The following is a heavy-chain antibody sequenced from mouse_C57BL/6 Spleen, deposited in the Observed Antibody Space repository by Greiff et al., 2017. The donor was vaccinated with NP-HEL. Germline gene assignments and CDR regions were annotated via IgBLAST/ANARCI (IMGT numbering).Heavy chain of an antibody. CDR3: ARERGMVTTPDD. D-gene: IGHD2-2*01. CDR1: GYTFTSYW. J-gene: IGHJ2*01. Sequence: QVQLQQPGAELVKPGASVKLSCKASGYTFTSYWMHWVKQRPGRGLEWIGRIDPNSGGTKYHEKFKSKATLTVDKPSSTAYMQISSLTSEDSAVYYGARERGMVTTPDDWGQSTTLTVSS. CDR2: IDPNSGGT. V-gene: IGHV1-72*01.